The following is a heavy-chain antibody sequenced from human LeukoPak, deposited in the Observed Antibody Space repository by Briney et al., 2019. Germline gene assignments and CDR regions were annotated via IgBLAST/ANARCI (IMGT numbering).Heavy chain of an antibody. V-gene: IGHV4-34*01. Sequence: EWIGEMNPSGSTSYNPSLKSRVTISVDTSKNQFSLKLSSVTAADTAVYYCARGRQDVTMIVVVMTAVSYYLDVWGKGTTVTVS. D-gene: IGHD3-22*01. J-gene: IGHJ6*03. CDR3: ARGRQDVTMIVVVMTAVSYYLDV. CDR2: MNPSGST.